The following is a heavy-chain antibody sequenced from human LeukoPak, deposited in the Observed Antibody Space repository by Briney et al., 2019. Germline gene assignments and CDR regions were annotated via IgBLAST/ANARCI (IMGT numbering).Heavy chain of an antibody. V-gene: IGHV3-13*01. Sequence: GGSLRLSCAASGFTFSSYDMHWVRQATGKGLEWVSAIGTAGDTYYPGSVKGRFTISRENAKNSLYLQMNSLRAGDTAVYYCASSVGYSDAFDTWGRGTMVTVSS. CDR1: GFTFSSYD. CDR3: ASSVGYSDAFDT. CDR2: IGTAGDT. D-gene: IGHD6-13*01. J-gene: IGHJ3*02.